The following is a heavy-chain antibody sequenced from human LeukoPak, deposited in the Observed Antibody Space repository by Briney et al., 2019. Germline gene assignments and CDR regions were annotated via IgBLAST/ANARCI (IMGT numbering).Heavy chain of an antibody. Sequence: SETLSLTCTVSGGSISSGSYYWSWIRQPPGKGLEWIGYIYYSGSTNYNPSLKSRVTISVDTSKNQFSLKLSSVTAADTAVYYCARGLPGLRLDPEYYFDYWGQGTLVTVSS. CDR2: IYYSGST. CDR3: ARGLPGLRLDPEYYFDY. CDR1: GGSISSGSYY. J-gene: IGHJ4*02. V-gene: IGHV4-61*01. D-gene: IGHD3-16*01.